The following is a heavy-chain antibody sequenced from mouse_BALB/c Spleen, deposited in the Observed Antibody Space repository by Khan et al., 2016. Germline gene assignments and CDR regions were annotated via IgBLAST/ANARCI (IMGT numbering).Heavy chain of an antibody. V-gene: IGHV5-4*02. CDR2: ISDGGSYT. CDR3: ARDLNWYFDV. CDR1: GFTFSDYY. J-gene: IGHJ1*01. Sequence: EVELVESGGGLVKPGGSLKLSCAASGFTFSDYYMYWVRQTPEKRLEWVATISDGGSYTYYPDSVKGRFTISRDNAKNNLYLQMSSLKSEDIAMYYCARDLNWYFDVWGAGTTVTVSS.